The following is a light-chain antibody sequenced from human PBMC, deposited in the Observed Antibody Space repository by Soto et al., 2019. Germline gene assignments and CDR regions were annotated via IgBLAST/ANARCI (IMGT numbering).Light chain of an antibody. V-gene: IGKV3-15*01. CDR2: GAS. Sequence: EIVMTQSPATLSVSPGERATLSCRASQSVSSNLAWYQQKPGQAPRLLIYGASTRATGIPARFSGSGSGTEFTLTISSLQSEDFAVYYCQQYNNWPPGASFGQGTKVDIQ. CDR3: QQYNNWPPGAS. CDR1: QSVSSN. J-gene: IGKJ1*01.